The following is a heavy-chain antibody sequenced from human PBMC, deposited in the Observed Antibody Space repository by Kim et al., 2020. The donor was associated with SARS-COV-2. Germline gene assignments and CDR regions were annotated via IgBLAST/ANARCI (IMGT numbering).Heavy chain of an antibody. J-gene: IGHJ4*02. D-gene: IGHD6-6*01. V-gene: IGHV1-58*01. CDR2: T. CDR3: AAIRGSSSVC. Sequence: TNYAQKFQERVTITRDMSTSTAYMELSSLRSEDTAVYYCAAIRGSSSVCWGQGTLVTVSS.